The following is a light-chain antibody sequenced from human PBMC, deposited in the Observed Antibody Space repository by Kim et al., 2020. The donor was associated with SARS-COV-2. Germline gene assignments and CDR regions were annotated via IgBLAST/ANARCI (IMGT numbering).Light chain of an antibody. V-gene: IGLV1-47*01. Sequence: QSVLTQPPSASGTPGQRVTISCSGSSSNIGSNYVYWYQQLPGTAPKLLIYRNNQRPSGVPDRFSGSKSGTSASLAISGLRSEDEADYYCVWSVVFGGGTKLTVL. J-gene: IGLJ2*01. CDR3: VWSVV. CDR2: RNN. CDR1: SSNIGSNY.